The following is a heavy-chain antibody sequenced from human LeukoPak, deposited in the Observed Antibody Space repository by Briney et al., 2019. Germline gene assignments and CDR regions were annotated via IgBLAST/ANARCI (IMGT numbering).Heavy chain of an antibody. D-gene: IGHD6-25*01. J-gene: IGHJ4*02. CDR2: INDYSGNT. CDR3: VREEISAAYFDY. CDR1: GGSFTDYF. Sequence: SETLSLTCDVFGGSFTDYFWTWIRQSPGKGLEWIGEINDYSGNTNYNPSLNSRVTISVDTSKNQFSLKLRSVTAADTAVYYCVREEISAAYFDYWGQGTLVTVSS. V-gene: IGHV4-34*01.